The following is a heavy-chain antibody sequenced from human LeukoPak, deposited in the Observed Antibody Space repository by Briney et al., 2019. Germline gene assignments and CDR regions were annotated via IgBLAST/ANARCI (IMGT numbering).Heavy chain of an antibody. J-gene: IGHJ6*02. D-gene: IGHD3-10*01. CDR2: ISSSGSGGNT. Sequence: PGGSLRLSCVASGVTLSNYAMSWARQAPGKGLEWVSGISSSGSGGNTYYADSVKGRFTISRDNSKNTLYLQMNSLRAEDTAVYYCARVLDYYGSGSYYKDYYYYGMDVWGQGTTVTVSS. CDR1: GVTLSNYA. V-gene: IGHV3-23*01. CDR3: ARVLDYYGSGSYYKDYYYYGMDV.